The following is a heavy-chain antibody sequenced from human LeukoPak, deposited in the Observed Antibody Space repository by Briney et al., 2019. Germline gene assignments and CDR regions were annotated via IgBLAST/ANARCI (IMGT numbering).Heavy chain of an antibody. Sequence: SQTLSLTCAISGDSVSSNSAAWNWARQSPSRGLEWLGRTYYRSKWYNDYAVSVKSRIIINSDTSKNQFSLQLNSVTPEDTAVYYCTREAAGSAFDIWGQGTMVTVSS. CDR3: TREAAGSAFDI. V-gene: IGHV6-1*01. D-gene: IGHD6-13*01. J-gene: IGHJ3*02. CDR2: TYYRSKWYN. CDR1: GDSVSSNSAA.